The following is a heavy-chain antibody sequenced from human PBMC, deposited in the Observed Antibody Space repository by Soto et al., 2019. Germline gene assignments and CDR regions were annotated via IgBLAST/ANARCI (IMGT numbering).Heavy chain of an antibody. J-gene: IGHJ4*02. CDR2: IYYSGST. CDR3: ARSMTTVVTLDY. CDR1: GGSISSSSYY. D-gene: IGHD4-17*01. Sequence: PSETLSLTCTVSGGSISSSSYYWGWIRQPPGKGLEWIGGIYYSGSTYYNPSLKSRVTISVDTSKNQFSLKLSSVTAADTAVYYCARSMTTVVTLDYWGQGTLVTVSS. V-gene: IGHV4-39*01.